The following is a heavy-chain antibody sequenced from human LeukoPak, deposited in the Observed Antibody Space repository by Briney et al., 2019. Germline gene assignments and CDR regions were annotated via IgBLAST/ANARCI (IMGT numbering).Heavy chain of an antibody. J-gene: IGHJ4*02. CDR3: VKDLGRYRNNCFDY. CDR1: GFXFSSYA. Sequence: GGSLRLSCEASGFXFSSYAISWVRQAPEKGLEWDSTISGSGGGTYYADYVKGRFTISRDDSKNTLYLQMNSLRAEDTAVYYCVKDLGRYRNNCFDYWGQGTLVTVSS. CDR2: ISGSGGGT. D-gene: IGHD1-26*01. V-gene: IGHV3-23*01.